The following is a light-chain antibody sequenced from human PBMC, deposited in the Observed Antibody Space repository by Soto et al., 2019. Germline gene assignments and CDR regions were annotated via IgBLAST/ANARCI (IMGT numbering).Light chain of an antibody. CDR1: QSVSSDY. Sequence: EIVLTQSPGTLSLSPGERATLSCRASQSVSSDYLAWYQQKPGQAPRLVIYGASRRATGIPDRFGGSGSGTDFSLTIGRLEPEDFAVYYCQQYGSSQGYTFGQGTKLEIK. V-gene: IGKV3-20*01. J-gene: IGKJ2*01. CDR2: GAS. CDR3: QQYGSSQGYT.